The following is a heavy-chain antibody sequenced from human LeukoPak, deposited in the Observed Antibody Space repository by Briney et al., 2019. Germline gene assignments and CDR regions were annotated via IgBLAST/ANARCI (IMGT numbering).Heavy chain of an antibody. CDR3: ARQVYISGSLFDY. CDR2: IYYSGST. Sequence: SQTLSLTCTVSGGSITSGGYYWSWIRQHQGKGLEWIGYIYYSGSTYYDPSLKSRVTISVDASKNQFSLKLNSVTAADTAVYYCARQVYISGSLFDYWGQGTLVTVSS. CDR1: GGSITSGGYY. J-gene: IGHJ4*02. D-gene: IGHD3-10*01. V-gene: IGHV4-31*03.